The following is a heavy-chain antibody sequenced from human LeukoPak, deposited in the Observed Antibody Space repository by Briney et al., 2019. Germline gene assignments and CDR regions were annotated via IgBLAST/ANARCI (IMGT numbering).Heavy chain of an antibody. V-gene: IGHV3-7*01. CDR3: ARWATSFDL. CDR2: IKQDGSQV. J-gene: IGHJ4*02. D-gene: IGHD3-3*01. CDR1: GFTLSDYW. Sequence: GGSLRLSCAASGFTLSDYWMSWVRQAPWKGLAWVANIKQDGSQVQYVDSVTGRFTISRDNAKNSLSLQMNSLRDEDTAVYYCARWATSFDLWGQGSLVTVSS.